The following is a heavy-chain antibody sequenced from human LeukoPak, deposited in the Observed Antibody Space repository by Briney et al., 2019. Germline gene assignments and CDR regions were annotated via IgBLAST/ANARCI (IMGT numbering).Heavy chain of an antibody. CDR1: GYTFTSYD. CDR2: MNPKSGNT. CDR3: ARARYCSGGSCYRRAEYFQH. J-gene: IGHJ1*01. Sequence: GASVKVSCKASGYTFTSYDINWVRQATGQGLEWMGWMNPKSGNTGYAQKFQGRVTMTRNTSISTAYMELSSLRSEDTAVYYCARARYCSGGSCYRRAEYFQHWGQGTLVTVSS. D-gene: IGHD2-15*01. V-gene: IGHV1-8*01.